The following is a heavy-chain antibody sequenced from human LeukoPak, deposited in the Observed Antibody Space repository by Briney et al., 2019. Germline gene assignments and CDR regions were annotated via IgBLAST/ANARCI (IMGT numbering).Heavy chain of an antibody. Sequence: SETLSLTCTVPGGSISSGSYYWSWIRQPAGKGLEWIGEINHSGSTNYNPSLKSRVTISVDTSKNQFSLKLSSVTAADTAVYYCARAHFTNIVVVPAAIKGFDPWGQGTLVTVSS. V-gene: IGHV4-61*10. CDR1: GGSISSGSYY. D-gene: IGHD2-2*01. J-gene: IGHJ5*02. CDR2: INHSGST. CDR3: ARAHFTNIVVVPAAIKGFDP.